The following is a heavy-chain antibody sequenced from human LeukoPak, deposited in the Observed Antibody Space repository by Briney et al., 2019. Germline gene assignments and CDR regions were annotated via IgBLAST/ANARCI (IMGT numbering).Heavy chain of an antibody. D-gene: IGHD2-2*01. CDR2: INPNNGNA. CDR1: GYTFTSFD. CDR3: ARPTSRPSNYYSMDV. Sequence: GASVKVSCKASGYTFTSFDLNWVRQAPGQGLEWVGWINPNNGNADYAQRLQGRVTMTRDSAISTVYMALSSLTYEDTAVYYCARPTSRPSNYYSMDVWGKGTTVTVSS. V-gene: IGHV1-8*01. J-gene: IGHJ6*03.